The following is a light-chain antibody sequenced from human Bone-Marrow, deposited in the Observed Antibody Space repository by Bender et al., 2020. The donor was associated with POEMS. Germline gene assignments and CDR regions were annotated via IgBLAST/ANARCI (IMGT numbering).Light chain of an antibody. Sequence: QSVLTQPPSASGTPGQSVIISCSGTDSNFGGNNVNWYQHLPGSAPRLVVYSNYQRPSGVPARFSGSKSGTSASLAISDIQSEDEGDYYCCSYIGTTTFDVFGTGTKVTVL. V-gene: IGLV1-44*01. J-gene: IGLJ1*01. CDR3: CSYIGTTTFDV. CDR1: DSNFGGNN. CDR2: SNY.